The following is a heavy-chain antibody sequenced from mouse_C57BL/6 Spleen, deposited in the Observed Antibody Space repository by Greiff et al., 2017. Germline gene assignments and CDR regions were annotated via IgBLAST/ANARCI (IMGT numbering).Heavy chain of an antibody. V-gene: IGHV1-72*01. CDR1: GYTFTSYW. Sequence: QVQLQQPGAELVKPGASVKLSCKASGYTFTSYWMHWVKQRPGRGLEWIGRIDPNSGGTKYTETFKSKATLTVDKPSSTAYMQLSSLTSEDSAVYKCARNSLYYYGSSPYAMDYWGQGTSVTVSS. J-gene: IGHJ4*01. D-gene: IGHD1-1*01. CDR2: IDPNSGGT. CDR3: ARNSLYYYGSSPYAMDY.